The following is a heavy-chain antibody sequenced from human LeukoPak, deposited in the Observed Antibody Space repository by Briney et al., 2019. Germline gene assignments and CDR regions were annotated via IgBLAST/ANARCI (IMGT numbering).Heavy chain of an antibody. CDR2: IKQDGNQK. J-gene: IGHJ4*02. V-gene: IGHV3-7*01. CDR3: ARDTGCAGGTCFSFYDY. CDR1: GFTFSTYW. Sequence: GGSLRLSCAASGFTFSTYWMTWVRQAPGKGLEWVANIKQDGNQKYYVDSVKGRFTISRDNAKNSLYLKMDSLRAEDTAVYYCARDTGCAGGTCFSFYDYWGQGTLVTVSS. D-gene: IGHD2-15*01.